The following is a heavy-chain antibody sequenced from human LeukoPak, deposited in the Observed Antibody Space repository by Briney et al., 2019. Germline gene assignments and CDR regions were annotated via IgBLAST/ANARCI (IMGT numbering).Heavy chain of an antibody. Sequence: NPSETLSLTCTVSGGSISSSSYYWGWIRQPPGKGLEWIGSLYYSGNTYYNPSLKSRVAISVDTSKNQFSLNLTSVTAADTAVYYCALDSSSWGFDYWGQGALVTVSS. CDR3: ALDSSSWGFDY. V-gene: IGHV4-39*07. CDR2: LYYSGNT. CDR1: GGSISSSSYY. D-gene: IGHD6-13*01. J-gene: IGHJ4*02.